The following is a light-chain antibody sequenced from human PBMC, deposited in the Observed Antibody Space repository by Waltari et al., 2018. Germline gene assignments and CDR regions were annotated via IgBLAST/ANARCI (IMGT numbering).Light chain of an antibody. J-gene: IGKJ1*01. CDR1: QSVSRT. Sequence: EIVLTQSPGTLSLSPGDRATLSCRASQSVSRTLAWYQQKPGQAPRLLIYDASSRATVIPDRFSGSGSGTDFSLTISRLEPEDFAVYYCQKYGTIPATFGQGTKVEIK. CDR3: QKYGTIPAT. V-gene: IGKV3-20*01. CDR2: DAS.